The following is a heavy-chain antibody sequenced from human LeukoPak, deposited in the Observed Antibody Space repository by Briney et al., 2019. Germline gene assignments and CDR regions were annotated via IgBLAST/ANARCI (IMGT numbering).Heavy chain of an antibody. Sequence: PGGSLRLSCAASGFTFSSYAMSWVRQAPGKGLEWVSAISGSGGSTNYADSVKGRSTISRDTSKNTLYLQMNSLRAEDTAVYYCAKGGYSSGYYFDYWGQGTLVTVSS. CDR1: GFTFSSYA. V-gene: IGHV3-23*01. CDR2: ISGSGGST. J-gene: IGHJ4*02. D-gene: IGHD6-19*01. CDR3: AKGGYSSGYYFDY.